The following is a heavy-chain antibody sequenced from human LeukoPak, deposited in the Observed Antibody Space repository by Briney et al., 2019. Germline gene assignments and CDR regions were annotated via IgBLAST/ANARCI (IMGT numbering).Heavy chain of an antibody. CDR2: IYSGGST. J-gene: IGHJ6*03. CDR1: GFTVSINY. V-gene: IGHV3-66*02. D-gene: IGHD1-26*01. Sequence: GGSLRLSCAASGFTVSINYMSWVRQAPGKGLEWVSVIYSGGSTYYADSVKGRFTISRDNSKNTLYLQMNSLRAEDTAVYYCARDVRELLPYYYYYYMDVWGKGTTVTVSS. CDR3: ARDVRELLPYYYYYYMDV.